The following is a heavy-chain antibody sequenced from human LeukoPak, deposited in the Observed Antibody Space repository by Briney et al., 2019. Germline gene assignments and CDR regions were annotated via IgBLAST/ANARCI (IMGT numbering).Heavy chain of an antibody. CDR3: ASRYCSGGSCYDYYGMDV. D-gene: IGHD2-15*01. CDR2: ISYDGSNK. CDR1: GVTFSSYA. J-gene: IGHJ6*02. Sequence: GGALRLSCAASGVTFSSYAVRWVRQAPGEGLEWGGVISYDGSNKYYADSVKGGVTISRDNSKNTLYLQMSSVRAEDMAAYYCASRYCSGGSCYDYYGMDVWGQGTTVTVS. V-gene: IGHV3-30-3*02.